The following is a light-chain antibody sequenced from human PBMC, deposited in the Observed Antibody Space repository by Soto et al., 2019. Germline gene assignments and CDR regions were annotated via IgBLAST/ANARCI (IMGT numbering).Light chain of an antibody. CDR1: SSDVGGYNY. CDR3: CSYTSSSIYV. V-gene: IGLV2-14*01. J-gene: IGLJ1*01. CDR2: EVS. Sequence: QSALTQPASVSGSPGQSITISCTGTSSDVGGYNYVSWYQQHPGKAPKLMIYEVSNRPSGVSNRCSGSKSGNTASLTISGRQAEDEAHYYCCSYTSSSIYVFGAGTQLTVL.